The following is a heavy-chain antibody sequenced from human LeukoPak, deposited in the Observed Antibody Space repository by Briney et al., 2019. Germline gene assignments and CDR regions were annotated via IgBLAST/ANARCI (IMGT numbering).Heavy chain of an antibody. CDR2: INHSGST. D-gene: IGHD3-9*01. Sequence: SSETLSLTCAVYGGSFSGYYWSWIRQPPGKGLEWIGEINHSGSTNYNPSLKSRVTISVDTSKNQFSLKLSSVTAADTAVYYCARRGRVLRYFDWLTGWGQGTLVTVSS. CDR3: ARRGRVLRYFDWLTG. J-gene: IGHJ4*02. V-gene: IGHV4-34*01. CDR1: GGSFSGYY.